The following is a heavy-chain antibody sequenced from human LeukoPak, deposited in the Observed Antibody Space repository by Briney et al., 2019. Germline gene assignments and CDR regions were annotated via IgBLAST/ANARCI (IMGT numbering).Heavy chain of an antibody. CDR3: ARDGGIYYFDS. V-gene: IGHV3-11*04. D-gene: IGHD3-16*01. J-gene: IGHJ4*02. CDR1: GFTFSDYY. Sequence: GGSLRLSCAASGFTFSDYYMSWIRQAPGKGLEWVSYISSSGSTIYYADFVKGRFTISRGNSKNTLDLQMNSLKTEDTAVYYCARDGGIYYFDSWGQGTLVTVSS. CDR2: ISSSGSTI.